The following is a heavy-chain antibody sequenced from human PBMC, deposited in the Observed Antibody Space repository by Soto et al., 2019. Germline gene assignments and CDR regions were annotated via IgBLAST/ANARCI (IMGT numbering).Heavy chain of an antibody. J-gene: IGHJ6*02. Sequence: PSETLSLTCTVSGGSISSGDYYWIWIRHPPGKGLEWIGYIYYSGSTYYNPSLKSRITISVDTSKNQFSLKLSSVTAADTAVYYCARVVVVPARGLRNYYYYGMDVWGQGTTVTVSS. CDR1: GGSISSGDYY. CDR2: IYYSGST. V-gene: IGHV4-30-4*01. CDR3: ARVVVVPARGLRNYYYYGMDV. D-gene: IGHD2-2*01.